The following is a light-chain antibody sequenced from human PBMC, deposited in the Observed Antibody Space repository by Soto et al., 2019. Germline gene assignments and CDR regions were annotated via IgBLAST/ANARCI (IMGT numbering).Light chain of an antibody. Sequence: DIQMTQSPSSLSASVGDRVTITCRASQSISSYLNWYQQKPGKAPKLLIYAASSLQSGVPSRLSGSGSGTDFSLTISSLQPEDFATYYCQQSYRTPCTVGPGTKVDIK. J-gene: IGKJ3*01. V-gene: IGKV1-39*01. CDR1: QSISSY. CDR2: AAS. CDR3: QQSYRTPCT.